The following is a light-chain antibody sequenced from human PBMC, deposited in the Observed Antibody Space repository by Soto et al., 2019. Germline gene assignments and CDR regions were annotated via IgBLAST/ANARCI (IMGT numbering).Light chain of an antibody. J-gene: IGKJ3*01. CDR2: AAS. V-gene: IGKV1-33*01. Sequence: DIKMTQYPSSLSASVGDRVTITCQASQDINNNLNWYQQSPGKAPNLLIYAASSLETGVPSRFTGGGSGTDFTFTISSLQPEDVATYYCQQYDALPPTFGPGTKLDVK. CDR3: QQYDALPPT. CDR1: QDINNN.